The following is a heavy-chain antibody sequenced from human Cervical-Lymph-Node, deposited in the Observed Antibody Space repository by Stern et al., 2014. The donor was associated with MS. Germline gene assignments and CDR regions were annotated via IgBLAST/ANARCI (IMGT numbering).Heavy chain of an antibody. Sequence: EVQLVESGGGLVQPGGSLRLSCAASGFTFSSYSMNWVRQAPGKGLEWVSYISSSSITIYYADSVKGRFTISRDNAKNSLYLQMNSLRAEDTAVYYCARAEDYYDSSGYLGYYFDYWGQGTLVTVSS. CDR1: GFTFSSYS. V-gene: IGHV3-48*01. J-gene: IGHJ4*02. D-gene: IGHD3-22*01. CDR2: ISSSSITI. CDR3: ARAEDYYDSSGYLGYYFDY.